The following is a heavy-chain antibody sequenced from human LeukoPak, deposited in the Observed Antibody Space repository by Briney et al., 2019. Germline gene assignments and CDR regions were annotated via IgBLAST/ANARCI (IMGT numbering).Heavy chain of an antibody. D-gene: IGHD2-15*01. CDR2: INHSGST. CDR3: ARGGGGCSGGSCYSFPYYYYYMDV. Sequence: PSETLSLTCAVYGGSFSGYYWSWIRQPPGKGLEWIGEINHSGSTNYNPSLKSRVTISVDTSKNQFSLKLSSVTAADTAVYYCARGGGGCSGGSCYSFPYYYYYMDVWGKGTTVTISS. CDR1: GGSFSGYY. J-gene: IGHJ6*03. V-gene: IGHV4-34*01.